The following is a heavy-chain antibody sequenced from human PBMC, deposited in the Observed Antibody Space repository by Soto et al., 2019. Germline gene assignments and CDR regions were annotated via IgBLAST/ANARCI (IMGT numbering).Heavy chain of an antibody. CDR1: GYTFTTYG. V-gene: IGHV1-18*04. Sequence: ASVKVSCKAYGYTFTTYGVSWVRQAPGQGLEWMGWISSFTGHTKFAQKVQDRVTMTTDSSTSTAYLQWSSLKASDTAIYYCARQEYSGPDPQAAMDAWGQGTTVTVSS. J-gene: IGHJ6*02. CDR3: ARQEYSGPDPQAAMDA. D-gene: IGHD5-12*01. CDR2: ISSFTGHT.